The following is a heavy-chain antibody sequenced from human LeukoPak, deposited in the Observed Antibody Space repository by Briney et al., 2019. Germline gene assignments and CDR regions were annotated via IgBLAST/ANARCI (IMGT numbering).Heavy chain of an antibody. Sequence: GESLKIPCKGSGYSFARYWIGWVRQMPGKGLEWMGSIYGSDSDTRYSPSFQGQVTVSADKSIGTAYLQWNGLKASDTAMYYCASGIQSSGRLGAFDIWGQGTMVTVSS. V-gene: IGHV5-51*01. J-gene: IGHJ3*02. D-gene: IGHD6-25*01. CDR2: IYGSDSDT. CDR3: ASGIQSSGRLGAFDI. CDR1: GYSFARYW.